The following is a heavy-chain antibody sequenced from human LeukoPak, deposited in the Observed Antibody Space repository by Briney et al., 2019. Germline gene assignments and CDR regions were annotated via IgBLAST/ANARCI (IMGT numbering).Heavy chain of an antibody. CDR1: GDSISSNKW. D-gene: IGHD6-19*01. CDR3: ARGFFYQWLARGAFDI. V-gene: IGHV4-4*02. Sequence: SETLSLTCAVSGDSISSNKWWSWIRQPPGKGLEWIGEIIHSGSTNYNPSLKSRVTISVDTSKKHFSLKLSSVTAADTAVYYCARGFFYQWLARGAFDIWGQGTMVSVSS. J-gene: IGHJ3*02. CDR2: IIHSGST.